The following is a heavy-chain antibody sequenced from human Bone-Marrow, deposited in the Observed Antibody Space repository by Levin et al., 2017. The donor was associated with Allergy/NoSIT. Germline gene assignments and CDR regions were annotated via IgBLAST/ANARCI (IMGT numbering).Heavy chain of an antibody. CDR2: ISSRVPTR. Sequence: GGSLRLSCAASGFTFGDYYMSWVRQAPGKGLEWVSYISSRVPTRFYADSVKGRFTISRDNAKNSLYLQMNSLRADDTAVYYCARSGLSGYGDYYYYGMDVWGQGTTVTVSS. J-gene: IGHJ6*02. CDR3: ARSGLSGYGDYYYYGMDV. CDR1: GFTFGDYY. D-gene: IGHD5-12*01. V-gene: IGHV3-11*01.